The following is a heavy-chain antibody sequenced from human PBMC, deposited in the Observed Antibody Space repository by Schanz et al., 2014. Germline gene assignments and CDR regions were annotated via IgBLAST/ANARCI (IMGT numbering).Heavy chain of an antibody. CDR3: VKDLQRELLRDDHYYGMDV. Sequence: VQLVESGGGLVQPGGSLRLSCAASGYTFSDHFMDWVRQVPGKGLEWVAVVCYDGSKKYYADSVKGRFTTSRDNSKNTMYLQMNSLRAEDTAVYYCVKDLQRELLRDDHYYGMDVWGQGTTVTVSS. CDR1: GYTFSDHF. CDR2: VCYDGSKK. J-gene: IGHJ6*02. D-gene: IGHD1-26*01. V-gene: IGHV3-33*06.